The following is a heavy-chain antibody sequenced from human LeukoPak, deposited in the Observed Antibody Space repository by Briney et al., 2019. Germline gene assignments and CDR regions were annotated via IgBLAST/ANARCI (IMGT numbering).Heavy chain of an antibody. Sequence: GGSLRLSCAASGFTFSSYGMHWVRQAPGKGLEWVAVIWYDGSNKYYADSVKGRFTISRDNSKNTLYLQMNSLRAEDTAVYYCAKWKYSNSGIDDYWGQGTLVTVSS. J-gene: IGHJ4*02. CDR1: GFTFSSYG. D-gene: IGHD6-6*01. CDR2: IWYDGSNK. V-gene: IGHV3-33*06. CDR3: AKWKYSNSGIDDY.